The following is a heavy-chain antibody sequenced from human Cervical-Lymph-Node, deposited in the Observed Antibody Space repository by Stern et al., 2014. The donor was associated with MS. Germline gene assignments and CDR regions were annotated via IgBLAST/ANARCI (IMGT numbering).Heavy chain of an antibody. Sequence: QVQLVQSGSELKEPGASVKVSCKASGYTLTNYPMNWVRQAPGQGLEWMGWINTNTGNSTYAQGFTGRFVFSLDTSVSTAYLHISSLKAEDTAVYYCARDFVDTAMITRSDYLDSWGQGPWSPSPQ. CDR3: ARDFVDTAMITRSDYLDS. CDR2: INTNTGNS. CDR1: GYTLTNYP. J-gene: IGHJ4*02. V-gene: IGHV7-4-1*02. D-gene: IGHD5-18*01.